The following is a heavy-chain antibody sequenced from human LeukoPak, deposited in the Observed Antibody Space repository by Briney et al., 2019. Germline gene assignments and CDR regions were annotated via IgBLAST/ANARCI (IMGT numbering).Heavy chain of an antibody. CDR1: GGSISSHY. CDR2: IYISGDT. J-gene: IGHJ6*03. Sequence: SETLSLTCTVSGGSISSHYWSWIRQSAGKGLEWIGRIYISGDTDYNPSLKSRVTMSVDTSKNQFFLKLSSVTAADTAVYYCARDQRAYHHMDVWGKGTTVTVSS. V-gene: IGHV4-4*07. CDR3: ARDQRAYHHMDV.